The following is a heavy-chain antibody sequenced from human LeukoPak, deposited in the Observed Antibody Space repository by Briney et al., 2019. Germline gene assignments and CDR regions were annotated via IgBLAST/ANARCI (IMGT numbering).Heavy chain of an antibody. D-gene: IGHD3-10*01. CDR2: ISGSGGST. Sequence: PGGSLRLSCAASGFTFSSYAMSWVRQAPGKGLEWVSAISGSGGSTYYADSVKGRFTISRDNSKNTLYLQMNSLRAEDTAVYYCARPSAPGILWFGELYFDYWGQGTLVTVSS. CDR3: ARPSAPGILWFGELYFDY. J-gene: IGHJ4*02. V-gene: IGHV3-23*01. CDR1: GFTFSSYA.